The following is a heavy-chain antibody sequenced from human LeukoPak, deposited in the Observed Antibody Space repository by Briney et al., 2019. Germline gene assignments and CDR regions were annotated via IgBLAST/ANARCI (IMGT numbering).Heavy chain of an antibody. J-gene: IGHJ4*02. D-gene: IGHD2-2*01. CDR2: IYHSGSA. CDR1: GGSITSTNW. Sequence: SGTLSLTCAVSGGSITSTNWWTWVRQPPGKGLEWIGEIYHSGSANYNPSLQSLVTMSVDKSKNLFSLKLSSVTAADTAMYYCARVYCGSSSCYYFDYWGQGILVTVSS. V-gene: IGHV4-4*02. CDR3: ARVYCGSSSCYYFDY.